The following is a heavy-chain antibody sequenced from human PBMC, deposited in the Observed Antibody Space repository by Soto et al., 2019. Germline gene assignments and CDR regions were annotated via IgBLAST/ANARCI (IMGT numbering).Heavy chain of an antibody. CDR1: GGSISSYY. CDR2: IYYSGST. Sequence: QVQLQESGPGLVKPSETLSLTCTVSGGSISSYYWSWIRQPPGKGLEWIGYIYYSGSTNYNPSLKRRVTISVDTSKNQFSLKLSSVTAADTAVYYCARQVTSGTSLYYFDYWGQGTLVTVSS. D-gene: IGHD1-7*01. V-gene: IGHV4-59*01. CDR3: ARQVTSGTSLYYFDY. J-gene: IGHJ4*02.